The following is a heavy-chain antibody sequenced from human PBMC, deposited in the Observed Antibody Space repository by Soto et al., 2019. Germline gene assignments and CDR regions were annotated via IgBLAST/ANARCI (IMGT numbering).Heavy chain of an antibody. Sequence: PSETLSLTCTVSGASITQYYWNWIRQSPGKGLEWIVSVSSTGSTYYNPSLKSRVTISVDRSKNQFSLKLSSVTAADTAVYYCARVPDRWGQGTLVTVSS. CDR2: VSSTGST. J-gene: IGHJ5*02. CDR3: ARVPDR. CDR1: GASITQYY. D-gene: IGHD2-2*01. V-gene: IGHV4-59*12.